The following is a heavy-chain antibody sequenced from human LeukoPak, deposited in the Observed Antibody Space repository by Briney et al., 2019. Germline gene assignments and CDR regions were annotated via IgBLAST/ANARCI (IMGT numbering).Heavy chain of an antibody. CDR2: INHSVST. CDR3: ARGRVYCSSTRCPLPLFDY. CDR1: GGSFSGYY. Sequence: SETLSHTCAVYGGSFSGYYWSWIREPPGKGLEWIGEINHSVSTNYNPSLKSRVTISVDTSKNQFSLKLSSVTAADTAVYYCARGRVYCSSTRCPLPLFDYWGQGTLVSVSS. D-gene: IGHD2-2*01. V-gene: IGHV4-34*01. J-gene: IGHJ4*02.